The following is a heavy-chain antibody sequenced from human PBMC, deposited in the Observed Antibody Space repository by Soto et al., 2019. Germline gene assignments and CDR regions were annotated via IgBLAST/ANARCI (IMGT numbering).Heavy chain of an antibody. Sequence: HVQLVQSGAEARKPGSSVRLSCKASGCRFSTYAINWVRQAPGQGLEWLGGIITFFGAAMYAQKYQGRVTITAVKFPPTVHMELSGLRSEAPAVYYCPRGRKERCRGFGMDVWGQGTTVTAS. CDR3: PRGRKERCRGFGMDV. J-gene: IGHJ6*02. CDR1: GCRFSTYA. V-gene: IGHV1-69*06. D-gene: IGHD1-1*01. CDR2: IITFFGAA.